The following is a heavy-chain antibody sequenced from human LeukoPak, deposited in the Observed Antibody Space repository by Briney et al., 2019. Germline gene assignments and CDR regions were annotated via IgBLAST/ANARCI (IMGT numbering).Heavy chain of an antibody. CDR2: IYTSGST. V-gene: IGHV4-4*07. Sequence: PSETLSLTCAVSGGSISSYYWSWIRQPAGKGLEWIGRIYTSGSTNYNPSLKSRVTMSVDTSKNQFSLKLSSVTAADTAVYYCARETTVVVITLHWYFDLWGCGTLVTVSS. J-gene: IGHJ2*01. CDR3: ARETTVVVITLHWYFDL. D-gene: IGHD3-22*01. CDR1: GGSISSYY.